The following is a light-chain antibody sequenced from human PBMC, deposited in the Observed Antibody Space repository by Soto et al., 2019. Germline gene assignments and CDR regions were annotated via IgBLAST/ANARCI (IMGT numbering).Light chain of an antibody. Sequence: DIQMTQSPSTLSASVGDRVTITCRASQSSSSWLAWYQQKPGKAPKLLINKASSLESGVPSRFSGSGSGTEFTLTISSLQPDDFATYYYQQYNSYWTFGQGTKVEIK. J-gene: IGKJ1*01. CDR2: KAS. CDR3: QQYNSYWT. V-gene: IGKV1-5*03. CDR1: QSSSSW.